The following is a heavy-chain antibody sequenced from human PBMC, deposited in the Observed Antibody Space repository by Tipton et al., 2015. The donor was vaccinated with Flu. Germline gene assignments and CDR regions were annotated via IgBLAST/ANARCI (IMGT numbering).Heavy chain of an antibody. D-gene: IGHD2-2*01. CDR1: GYSISTGYY. J-gene: IGHJ4*02. V-gene: IGHV4-38-2*02. CDR2: IYHSGSS. CDR3: ARDPSLGMPDYFDS. Sequence: LRLSCAVSGYSISTGYYWGWIRQPPGKGLEWIGSIYHSGSSYSNPSLKSRVTISVDTSKNQFSLKVSSVTAADTAVYYCARDPSLGMPDYFDSWGQGTLVTASS.